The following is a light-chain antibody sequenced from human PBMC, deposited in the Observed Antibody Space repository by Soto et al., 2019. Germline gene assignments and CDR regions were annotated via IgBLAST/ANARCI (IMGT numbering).Light chain of an antibody. J-gene: IGLJ2*01. Sequence: QSVLTQPASVSESPGQSITISCTGTSSDVGAYNYVSWYQQHPGKAPKLIIYEVTNRPSGVSNRFSGSKSSNTASLTISGLQAEDEADYYCMSYTSTSTLVFGGGTKLTVL. V-gene: IGLV2-14*01. CDR3: MSYTSTSTLV. CDR2: EVT. CDR1: SSDVGAYNY.